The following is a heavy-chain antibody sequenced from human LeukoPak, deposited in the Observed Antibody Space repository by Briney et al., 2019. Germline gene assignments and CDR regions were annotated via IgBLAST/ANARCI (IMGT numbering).Heavy chain of an antibody. CDR3: ATDFYDST. J-gene: IGHJ5*02. Sequence: PGGSLRLSCSTFGFNFANYGVSWFRQAPGQGLEWVGFLRSTVHGGPAEYAASVEGRFIISRDDSKTTLYLQMNSLQTEDTAVYYCATDFYDSTWGQGTLVTVSS. CDR1: GFNFANYG. CDR2: LRSTVHGGPA. V-gene: IGHV3-49*03. D-gene: IGHD3-22*01.